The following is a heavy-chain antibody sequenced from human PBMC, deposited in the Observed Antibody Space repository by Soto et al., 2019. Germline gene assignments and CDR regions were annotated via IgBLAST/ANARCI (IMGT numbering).Heavy chain of an antibody. Sequence: GASVKVSCKASGYTFTSYGISWVRQAPGQGLEWMGWISAYNGNTNYAQKLQGRVTMTTDTSTSTAYMELRSLRSDDTAVYYCARDGGDCSGGSCYSGDYGMDVWGQGTTVTVSS. CDR3: ARDGGDCSGGSCYSGDYGMDV. J-gene: IGHJ6*02. CDR2: ISAYNGNT. D-gene: IGHD2-15*01. CDR1: GYTFTSYG. V-gene: IGHV1-18*01.